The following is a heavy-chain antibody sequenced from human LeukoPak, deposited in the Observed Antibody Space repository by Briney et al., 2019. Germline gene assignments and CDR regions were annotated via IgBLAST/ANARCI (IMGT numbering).Heavy chain of an antibody. CDR2: ISGSGGTA. CDR3: AKGSYYYDSSGYHYYFDY. D-gene: IGHD3-22*01. CDR1: RFTFSSYA. Sequence: GGSLRLSCAASRFTFSSYAMSWVRQAPGKGLEWVSAISGSGGTAYYADSVKGRFTISRDNSKNTLYLQMNSLRAEDTAVYYCAKGSYYYDSSGYHYYFDYWGQGTLVTVSS. J-gene: IGHJ4*02. V-gene: IGHV3-23*01.